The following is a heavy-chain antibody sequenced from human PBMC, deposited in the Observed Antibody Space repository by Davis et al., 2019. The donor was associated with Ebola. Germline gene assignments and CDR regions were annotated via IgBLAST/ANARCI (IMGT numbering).Heavy chain of an antibody. Sequence: GESLKISCAASGFTFSSYWMHWVRQAPGKGLVWVSRINSDGSSTSYADSVKGRFTISRDNAKNTLYLQMNSLRAEDTAVYYCARGVGAAALNWFDPWGQGTLVTVSS. J-gene: IGHJ5*02. CDR2: INSDGSST. V-gene: IGHV3-74*01. CDR3: ARGVGAAALNWFDP. CDR1: GFTFSSYW. D-gene: IGHD6-13*01.